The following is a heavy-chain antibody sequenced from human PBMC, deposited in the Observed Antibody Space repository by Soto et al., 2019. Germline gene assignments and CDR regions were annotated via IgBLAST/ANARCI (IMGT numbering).Heavy chain of an antibody. D-gene: IGHD3-3*02. CDR2: ITYRSSYV. CDR1: GFTFSDNN. V-gene: IGHV3-21*01. J-gene: IGHJ4*02. CDR3: AGCNGSIWQPLAY. Sequence: WGSLRLSCAASGFTFSDNNMNWVRQAPGKGLEWVSYITYRSSYVYYADTVKARFTISRDNARNSLYLQMNSLTTEDTAIYYFAGCNGSIWQPLAYWGQGTLVTVSS.